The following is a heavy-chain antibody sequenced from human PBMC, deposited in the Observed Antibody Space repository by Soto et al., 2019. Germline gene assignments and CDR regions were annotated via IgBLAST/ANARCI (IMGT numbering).Heavy chain of an antibody. CDR3: AKDVR. CDR1: GFTFSTHW. CDR2: IKEDGSEC. J-gene: IGHJ4*02. V-gene: IGHV3-7*05. Sequence: EVQLVESGGDLVQPGGSLRLSCAASGFTFSTHWMSWVRQAPGKGLEWVANIKEDGSECYYADSVKGRFTISRENAKNSLYLQMNGLRVKDTALYYCAKDVRWGQGTLVTVSS.